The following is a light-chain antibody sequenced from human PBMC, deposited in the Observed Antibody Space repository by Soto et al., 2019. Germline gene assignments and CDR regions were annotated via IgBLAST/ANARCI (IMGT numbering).Light chain of an antibody. CDR1: QTISSW. V-gene: IGKV1-5*03. Sequence: DIQMTQSPSTLSGSVGDRVTITCRASQTISSWLAWYQQKPGKAPKLLIYKASSLESEVPSRFSGSGSETEFTLTISSLQPDDFATYYCQQYNSYLFGQGTKVDIK. CDR2: KAS. CDR3: QQYNSYL. J-gene: IGKJ1*01.